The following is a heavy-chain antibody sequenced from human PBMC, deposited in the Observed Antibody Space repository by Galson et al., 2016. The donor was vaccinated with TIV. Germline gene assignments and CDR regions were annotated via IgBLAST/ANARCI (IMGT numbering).Heavy chain of an antibody. V-gene: IGHV5-51*01. CDR2: IYPGDSDT. CDR3: ARHGYDFWNGQDYFFYGMDV. D-gene: IGHD3-3*01. J-gene: IGHJ6*02. CDR1: GYRFSHSW. Sequence: QSGAEVKKPGGSLKISCKTSGYRFSHSWIGWVRQKPGKGLEWVGHIYPGDSDTRYSPSFQGHVTISADTSIDTAYLQRGSLKASDTAIYYCARHGYDFWNGQDYFFYGMDVWGQGTTVTV.